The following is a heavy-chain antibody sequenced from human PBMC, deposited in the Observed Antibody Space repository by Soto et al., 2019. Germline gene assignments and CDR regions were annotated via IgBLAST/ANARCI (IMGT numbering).Heavy chain of an antibody. CDR3: ARVVPGNIAVAGRYYYYGMGV. Sequence: QVQLVQSGAEVKKPGASVKVSCKASGYTFTSYGISWVRQAPGQGLEWMGWISAYNGNTNYAQKLQGRVTMTTDTSPSTADMELRSLRSDDTAVYYCARVVPGNIAVAGRYYYYGMGVWGQGTTVTVSS. V-gene: IGHV1-18*01. D-gene: IGHD6-19*01. CDR1: GYTFTSYG. CDR2: ISAYNGNT. J-gene: IGHJ6*02.